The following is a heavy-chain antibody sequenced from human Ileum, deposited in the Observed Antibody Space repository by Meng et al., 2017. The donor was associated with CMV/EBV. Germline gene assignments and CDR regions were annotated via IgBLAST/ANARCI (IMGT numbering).Heavy chain of an antibody. CDR3: AREWGTHRGWFDP. J-gene: IGHJ5*02. Sequence: AGDGGSDSSYYWSWSRRPPGKGLEWSGESNQSGSTNYNPSLKSRVTITVDTSKNQFSLKLSSVTAADTAVYYCAREWGTHRGWFDPWGQGTLVTVSS. V-gene: IGHV4-34*01. D-gene: IGHD1-26*01. CDR1: GGSDSSYY. CDR2: SNQSGST.